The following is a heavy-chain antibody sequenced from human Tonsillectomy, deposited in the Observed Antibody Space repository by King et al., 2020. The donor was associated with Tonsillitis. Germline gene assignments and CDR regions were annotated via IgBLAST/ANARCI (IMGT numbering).Heavy chain of an antibody. Sequence: VQLQESGPGLVKPSETLFLTCIVSGGSMRSYYWSWIRQSPGKGLEWIGYIYYSGTTNYNPSLQSRVTISVDTSKNQVFLRLTSVTAADPAAYYCARHIGASRAFDVWGQGTMVTVSS. D-gene: IGHD3-3*01. CDR1: GGSMRSYY. V-gene: IGHV4-59*01. J-gene: IGHJ3*01. CDR2: IYYSGTT. CDR3: ARHIGASRAFDV.